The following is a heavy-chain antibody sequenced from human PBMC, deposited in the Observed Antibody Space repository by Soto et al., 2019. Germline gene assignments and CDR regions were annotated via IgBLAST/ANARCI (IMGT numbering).Heavy chain of an antibody. V-gene: IGHV3-23*01. CDR3: AKGLLVGPSKAKNFDY. Sequence: EVQLLESGGGLVQPGGSLRLACAASGFTFSSYAMSWVRQAPGKGLEWVSSISGSGETIYYADSVKGRFSISRDNSQNTLFLQMNNLRTEDTALYYCAKGLLVGPSKAKNFDYWGQGTLVIVSS. D-gene: IGHD1-26*01. CDR1: GFTFSSYA. CDR2: ISGSGETI. J-gene: IGHJ4*02.